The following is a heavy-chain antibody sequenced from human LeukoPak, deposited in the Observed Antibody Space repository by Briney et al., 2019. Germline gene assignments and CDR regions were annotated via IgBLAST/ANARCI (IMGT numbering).Heavy chain of an antibody. Sequence: GRSLRLSCADSGFIFSSYAMHWVRQAPGKGLEWVAVISDDGSDKYYADSVKGRFTISRDNSKNTLYLQMNSLRAEDTAVYYCAKDPVDTAPYYYGMDVWGQGTTVTVSS. CDR1: GFIFSSYA. CDR2: ISDDGSDK. CDR3: AKDPVDTAPYYYGMDV. V-gene: IGHV3-30*18. J-gene: IGHJ6*02. D-gene: IGHD5-18*01.